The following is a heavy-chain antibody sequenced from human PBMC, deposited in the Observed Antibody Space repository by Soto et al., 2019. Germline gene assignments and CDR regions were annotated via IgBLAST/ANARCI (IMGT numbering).Heavy chain of an antibody. CDR2: INVYSGTT. CDR1: GYTFSDYG. Sequence: QVHLVQSGSEVKTAGAAVKVSCKASGYTFSDYGVSWVRQAPGQGLEWMGWINVYSGTTNYLPKFQGRVTMTTDTSTSTLYMELMDLSSEDTAVYYCARGRGGYLSSSGHTHNYLDYWGQGTLVTVSS. V-gene: IGHV1-18*01. J-gene: IGHJ4*02. CDR3: ARGRGGYLSSSGHTHNYLDY. D-gene: IGHD3-22*01.